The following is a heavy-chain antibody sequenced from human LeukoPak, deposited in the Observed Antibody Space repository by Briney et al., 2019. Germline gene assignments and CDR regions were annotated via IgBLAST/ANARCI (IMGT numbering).Heavy chain of an antibody. J-gene: IGHJ4*02. D-gene: IGHD3-22*01. CDR1: GFTFSSYS. Sequence: GGSLRLSCAASGFTFSSYSMDWVRQAPGKGLEWVSYISSSSSTIYYADSVKGRFTISRDNAKNSLYLQMNSLRAEDTAVYYCARVLHKRNYDSTTYYGYWGQGTLVTVSS. CDR3: ARVLHKRNYDSTTYYGY. V-gene: IGHV3-48*01. CDR2: ISSSSSTI.